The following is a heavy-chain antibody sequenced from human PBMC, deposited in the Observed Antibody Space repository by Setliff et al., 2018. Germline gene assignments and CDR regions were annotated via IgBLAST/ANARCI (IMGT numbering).Heavy chain of an antibody. V-gene: IGHV4-39*07. CDR1: GGSIGSTTYY. J-gene: IGHJ4*01. Sequence: SETLSLTCTVSGGSIGSTTYYWGWIRQPPGKGLEWIGSISYSGSTYYNPSLESRVTISVDTSKNQFSLRLRSVTAADTAVYFCARDSELLDNYDVRGVFFDYWGPGTLVTVSS. CDR3: ARDSELLDNYDVRGVFFDY. CDR2: ISYSGST. D-gene: IGHD3-22*01.